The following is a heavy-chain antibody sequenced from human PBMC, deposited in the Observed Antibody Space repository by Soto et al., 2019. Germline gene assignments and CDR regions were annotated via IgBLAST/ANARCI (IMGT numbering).Heavy chain of an antibody. D-gene: IGHD2-15*01. V-gene: IGHV4-59*01. CDR3: ARDFGRYCSGGSCYSWDNDAFDI. Sequence: SETLSLTCTVSGGSISSYHWSWIRQPPGKGLEWIGYIYYSGSTNYNPSLKSRDTISVDTSKNQFSLKLSSVTAADTAVYYCARDFGRYCSGGSCYSWDNDAFDIWGQGTMVTVSS. CDR1: GGSISSYH. CDR2: IYYSGST. J-gene: IGHJ3*02.